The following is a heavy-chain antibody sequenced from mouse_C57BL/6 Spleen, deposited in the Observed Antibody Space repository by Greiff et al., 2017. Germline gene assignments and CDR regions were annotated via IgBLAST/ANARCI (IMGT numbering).Heavy chain of an antibody. V-gene: IGHV1-4*01. CDR1: GYTFTSYT. CDR3: SRGGDYQYYAMDY. D-gene: IGHD2-4*01. CDR2: INPCSGYT. J-gene: IGHJ4*01. Sequence: QVQLQQSGAELARPGASVKMSCKASGYTFTSYTMHWVKQRPGQGLEWIGYINPCSGYTKYNQKFKDKATLTADKSSSTASMQLSSLPSEDSAVYDCSRGGDYQYYAMDYWGQGTSVTVSS.